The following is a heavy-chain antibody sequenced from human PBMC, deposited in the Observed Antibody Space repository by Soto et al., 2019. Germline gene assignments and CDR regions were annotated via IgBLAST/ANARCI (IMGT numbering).Heavy chain of an antibody. D-gene: IGHD6-19*01. CDR1: GFTFNTFG. V-gene: IGHV3-33*01. CDR3: ARERAVTGGTYYFAR. CDR2: LWYDGSNK. Sequence: QVELVESGGGVVQPGRSLRLSCAASGFTFNTFGMHWVRQALGKGPEWVALLWYDGSNKYYADSVKGRFTISRDNPRNTLYLQMNNLRVEDTAVYYCARERAVTGGTYYFARWGQGTLVTVSA. J-gene: IGHJ4*02.